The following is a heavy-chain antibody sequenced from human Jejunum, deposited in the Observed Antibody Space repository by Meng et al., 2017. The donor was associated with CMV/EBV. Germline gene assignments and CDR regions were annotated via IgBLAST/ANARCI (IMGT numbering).Heavy chain of an antibody. CDR1: GGSFNAYY. CDR2: IGHSGGT. V-gene: IGHV4-34*01. CDR3: ASAYDFWNGYLDY. Sequence: VSGGSFNAYYWSGMRQPPGRGREWIGQIGHSGGTDYSPSLEGRITISVEASKNQFSLLLNSVTAADTAVYFCASAYDFWNGYLDYWGQGTLVTVSS. J-gene: IGHJ4*02. D-gene: IGHD3-3*01.